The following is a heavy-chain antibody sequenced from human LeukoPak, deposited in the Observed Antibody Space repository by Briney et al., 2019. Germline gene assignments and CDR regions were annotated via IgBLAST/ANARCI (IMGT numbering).Heavy chain of an antibody. V-gene: IGHV1-58*02. CDR3: AAYYYGPGYFDL. D-gene: IGHD3-10*01. Sequence: ASVKVSCKASGFTFTSSAMQWVRQARGQRLEWIGWIVVGSGNTNYAQKFQERVTITRDMSTSTAYMELSSLRSEDTAVYYCAAYYYGPGYFDLWGRGTLVTVSS. CDR1: GFTFTSSA. CDR2: IVVGSGNT. J-gene: IGHJ2*01.